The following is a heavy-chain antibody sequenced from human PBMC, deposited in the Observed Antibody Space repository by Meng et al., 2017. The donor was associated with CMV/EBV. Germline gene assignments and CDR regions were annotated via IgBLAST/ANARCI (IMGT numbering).Heavy chain of an antibody. CDR3: AKDPISNLPYYFDY. D-gene: IGHD4/OR15-4a*01. Sequence: GESLTISCAASGFTFSSYAMSWVRQAPGKGLEWVSAISGSGGSTYYADSVKGRFTISRDNSKNTLYLQMNSLRAEDTAVYYCAKDPISNLPYYFDYWGQGTLGTVSS. CDR2: ISGSGGST. V-gene: IGHV3-23*01. CDR1: GFTFSSYA. J-gene: IGHJ4*02.